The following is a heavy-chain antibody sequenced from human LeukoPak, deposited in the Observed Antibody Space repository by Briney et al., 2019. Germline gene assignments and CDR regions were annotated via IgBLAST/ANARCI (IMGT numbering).Heavy chain of an antibody. CDR2: MNPNSGNT. V-gene: IGHV1-8*03. CDR1: GYTFTSYD. J-gene: IGHJ6*03. CDR3: ARSSSLTTVTTYGYYYYYMDV. Sequence: ASVKVSCKASGYTFTSYDINWVRQATGQGLEWMGWMNPNSGNTGYAQKFQGRVTITRNTSISTAYMELSSLRSEDTAVYYCARSSSLTTVTTYGYYYYYMDVWGKGTTVTVSS. D-gene: IGHD4-11*01.